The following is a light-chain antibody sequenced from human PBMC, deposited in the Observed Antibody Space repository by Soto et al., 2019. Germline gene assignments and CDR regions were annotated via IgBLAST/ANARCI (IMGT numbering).Light chain of an antibody. Sequence: DIPMTQSPSTLSASVGDRVTITCRASQSISTWLAWYQQKPGKAPKLLIYKASSLESGVPSRFGGSGSGTEFTLTISSLQPDDFATYYCQQYINRWTFGQGTKVEIK. V-gene: IGKV1-5*03. J-gene: IGKJ1*01. CDR3: QQYINRWT. CDR2: KAS. CDR1: QSISTW.